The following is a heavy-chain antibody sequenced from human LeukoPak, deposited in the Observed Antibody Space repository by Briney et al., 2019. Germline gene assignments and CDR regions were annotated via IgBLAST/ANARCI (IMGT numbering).Heavy chain of an antibody. CDR1: GFTFSDYW. CDR3: TRSFGGSGDY. V-gene: IGHV3-74*01. CDR2: INTDGSVT. J-gene: IGHJ4*02. D-gene: IGHD4-23*01. Sequence: PGGSLRLSCAVSGFTFSDYWMHWVRQASGKGLVWISRINTDGSVTDYADSVKGRFTISRDNAKNTLYLQMSSLITEDTALYYCTRSFGGSGDYWGQGTLVIVSS.